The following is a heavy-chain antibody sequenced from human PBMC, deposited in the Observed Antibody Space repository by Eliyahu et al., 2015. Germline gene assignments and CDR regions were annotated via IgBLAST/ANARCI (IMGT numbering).Heavy chain of an antibody. D-gene: IGHD3-10*01. Sequence: QVELVQSGAEVKEPGASVKISCKSFTNYYKPWVRQAPGQGLEWMGLIHPSAGTTDYAQKFQGRVTMTRDTSTSTIYMELSSLRSEDTAIYYCARDFDGSGRMIAFWGQGTLVTVSS. CDR3: ARDFDGSGRMIAF. CDR2: IHPSAGTT. J-gene: IGHJ4*02. CDR1: TNYY. V-gene: IGHV1-46*01.